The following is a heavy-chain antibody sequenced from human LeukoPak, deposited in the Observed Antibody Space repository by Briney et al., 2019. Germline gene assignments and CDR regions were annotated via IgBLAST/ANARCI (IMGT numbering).Heavy chain of an antibody. D-gene: IGHD3-10*01. CDR3: ARSDGSGSYPALLFDY. CDR2: MYYSGNT. J-gene: IGHJ4*02. CDR1: GGSISSTSNY. Sequence: SETLSLTCSVSGGSISSTSNYWGWIRQAPGKGLEWIGSMYYSGNTYYSPSLKSRVTISVDTSKSQFSLKLDSVTAADTAVYYCARSDGSGSYPALLFDYWGQGTLVTVSS. V-gene: IGHV4-39*01.